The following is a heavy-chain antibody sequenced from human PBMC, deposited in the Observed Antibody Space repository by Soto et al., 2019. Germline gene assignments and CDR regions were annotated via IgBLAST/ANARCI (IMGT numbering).Heavy chain of an antibody. V-gene: IGHV1-3*01. CDR1: GYTFTNNV. D-gene: IGHD5-18*01. Sequence: ASVKVSCKTSGYTFTNNVIHWVRQAPGQRPEWIGWVNAGNDNTKWSREFQGRLTLTKDTSATTAYMELSSLTPEDTAIYFCAREVPYGYSRFDYWRQGTLVTVSS. CDR3: AREVPYGYSRFDY. J-gene: IGHJ4*02. CDR2: VNAGNDNT.